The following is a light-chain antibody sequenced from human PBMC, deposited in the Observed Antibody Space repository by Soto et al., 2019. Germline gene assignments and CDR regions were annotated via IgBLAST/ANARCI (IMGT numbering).Light chain of an antibody. CDR2: EVT. V-gene: IGLV2-23*02. Sequence: QSALTQPASVSGSPGQSITISCTGTSSDVGSFNLVSWYQQHPGKAPKLMIYEVTERPSGVSNRFSGSKSGITASLTISGLQAEDEADYYCCSYAGGSSVRVFGGGTKLTVL. J-gene: IGLJ2*01. CDR1: SSDVGSFNL. CDR3: CSYAGGSSVRV.